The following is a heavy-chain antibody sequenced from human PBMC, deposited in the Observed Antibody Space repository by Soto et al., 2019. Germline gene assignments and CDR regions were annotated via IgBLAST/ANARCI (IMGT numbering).Heavy chain of an antibody. V-gene: IGHV1-69*13. CDR3: ARGSHIVVVPAAKITVTTLPAYYYYGMDV. D-gene: IGHD2-2*01. CDR1: GGTFSSYA. Sequence: SVKVSSKASGGTFSSYAISWVRQAPGQGLEWMGGIIPIFGTANYAQKFQGRVTITADESTSTAYMELSSLRSEDTAVYYCARGSHIVVVPAAKITVTTLPAYYYYGMDVWGQGTTVTVSS. J-gene: IGHJ6*02. CDR2: IIPIFGTA.